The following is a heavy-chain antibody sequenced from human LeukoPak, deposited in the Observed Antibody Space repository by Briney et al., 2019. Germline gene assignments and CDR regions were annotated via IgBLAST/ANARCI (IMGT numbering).Heavy chain of an antibody. CDR2: IIPIFGTA. Sequence: SVQVSCKASGGTFSSYAISWVRQAPGQGLEWMGGIIPIFGTANYAQKLQGRVTITADESTSTAYMELSSLRSEDTAVYYCARGPGYSSGLGAAHFDYWGQGTLVTVSS. D-gene: IGHD6-19*01. CDR1: GGTFSSYA. CDR3: ARGPGYSSGLGAAHFDY. V-gene: IGHV1-69*13. J-gene: IGHJ4*02.